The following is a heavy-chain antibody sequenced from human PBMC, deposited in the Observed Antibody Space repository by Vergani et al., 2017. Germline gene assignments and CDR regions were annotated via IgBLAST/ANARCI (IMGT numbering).Heavy chain of an antibody. Sequence: TASGFTFSSYGMHWVRQAPGKGLEWVAVIWYDGSNKYYADSVKGRFTISRDNSKNTLYLQMNSLRAEDTAVYYCARSQERYYGSGSLVYWGQGTLVTVSS. CDR3: ARSQERYYGSGSLVY. V-gene: IGHV3-33*08. J-gene: IGHJ4*02. D-gene: IGHD3-10*01. CDR1: GFTFSSYG. CDR2: IWYDGSNK.